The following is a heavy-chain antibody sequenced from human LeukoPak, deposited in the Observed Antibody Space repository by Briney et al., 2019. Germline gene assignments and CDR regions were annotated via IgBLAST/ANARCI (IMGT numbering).Heavy chain of an antibody. V-gene: IGHV1-46*01. CDR2: INPSGGST. D-gene: IGHD6-13*01. J-gene: IGHJ1*01. CDR1: GYTFTSYD. CDR3: ARVGAAAGTGEYFQH. Sequence: ASVKVSCKASGYTFTSYDINWVRQATGQGLEWMGIINPSGGSTSYAQKFQGRVTMTRDTSTSTVYMELSSLRSEDTAVYYCARVGAAAGTGEYFQHWGQGTLVTVSS.